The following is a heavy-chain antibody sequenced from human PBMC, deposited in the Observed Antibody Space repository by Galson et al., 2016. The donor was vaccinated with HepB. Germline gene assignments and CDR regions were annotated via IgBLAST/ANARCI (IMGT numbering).Heavy chain of an antibody. J-gene: IGHJ4*02. CDR2: IYHSGST. V-gene: IGHV4-38-2*01. D-gene: IGHD3-22*01. CDR3: ARVVIGVDRSGYYHEITSYYFDY. CDR1: GYSISSGYY. Sequence: ETLSLTCAVSGYSISSGYYWGWIRQPPGKGLEWIGSIYHSGSTYYNPSLKSRVTISVDTSKNQFSLKLSSVTAADTAVYYCARVVIGVDRSGYYHEITSYYFDYWGQGTLVTVSS.